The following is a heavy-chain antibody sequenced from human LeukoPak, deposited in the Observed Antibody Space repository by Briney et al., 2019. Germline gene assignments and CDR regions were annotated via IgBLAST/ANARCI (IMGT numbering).Heavy chain of an antibody. CDR1: GFTFSSYW. J-gene: IGHJ1*01. CDR2: IKSDGKT. V-gene: IGHV3-74*01. Sequence: GGSLRLSCAASGFTFSSYWMHWVRQAPGKGLAWVSRIKSDGKTNYADSVKGRFTISRDNAKNTVSLQMNSLRAEDTGVYYCARAPSEIGGYYPEYFRHWGQGTLVTVSS. CDR3: ARAPSEIGGYYPEYFRH. D-gene: IGHD3-22*01.